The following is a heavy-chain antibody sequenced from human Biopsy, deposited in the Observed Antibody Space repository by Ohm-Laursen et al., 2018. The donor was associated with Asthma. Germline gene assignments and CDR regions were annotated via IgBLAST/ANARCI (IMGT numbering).Heavy chain of an antibody. Sequence: ASVKASCKTSGFPFTAYYIHWVRQAPGQGLEWMGWISLNTGDANLAQKFRGWVTMIRDTSTSTAYLVLSGLKSHDTAVYYCARAPYSDAIDSWGQGTLVAVSS. CDR2: ISLNTGDA. V-gene: IGHV1-2*04. CDR3: ARAPYSDAIDS. D-gene: IGHD1-26*01. CDR1: GFPFTAYY. J-gene: IGHJ4*02.